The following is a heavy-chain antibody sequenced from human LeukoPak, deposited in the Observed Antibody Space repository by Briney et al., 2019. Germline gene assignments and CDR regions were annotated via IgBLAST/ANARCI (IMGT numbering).Heavy chain of an antibody. D-gene: IGHD1-26*01. CDR3: AKGSGWEASYFYYYMDV. V-gene: IGHV3-11*06. CDR2: ISGSGHDI. CDR1: GFTFSDSY. J-gene: IGHJ6*03. Sequence: PGGSLRLSCAASGFTFSDSYMTWVRQAPGKGVEWVAYISGSGHDINYSESAKGRFTISRDNSKNTLYLQMNSLRAEDTAVYFCAKGSGWEASYFYYYMDVWGKGTTVTISS.